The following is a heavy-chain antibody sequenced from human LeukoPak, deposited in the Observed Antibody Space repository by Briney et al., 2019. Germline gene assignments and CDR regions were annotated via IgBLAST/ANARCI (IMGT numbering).Heavy chain of an antibody. J-gene: IGHJ4*02. CDR3: ARLERAMVPYFDY. D-gene: IGHD5-18*01. CDR1: GYSFTSYW. CDR2: IYPGDSDT. V-gene: IGHV5-51*01. Sequence: GESLKISRKGSGYSFTSYWIGRVRQMPRQGLEWMGIIYPGDSDTRYSPPFQGQVTISADKSISTAYLQWSSLKASDTAMYYCARLERAMVPYFDYWGQGTLVTVSS.